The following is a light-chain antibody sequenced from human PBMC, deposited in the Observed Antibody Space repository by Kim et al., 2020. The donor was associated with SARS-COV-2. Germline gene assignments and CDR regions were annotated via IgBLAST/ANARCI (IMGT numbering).Light chain of an antibody. J-gene: IGKJ2*01. CDR2: GVY. Sequence: PGERATPSCRASQTVGSTSLAWYQQKPGQAPRLLVYGVYKRATGIPDRFSGSGSETGFTLTISRLEPEDFALYYCQHYAGSPPMYTFGQGTKLEIK. V-gene: IGKV3-20*01. CDR3: QHYAGSPPMYT. CDR1: QTVGSTS.